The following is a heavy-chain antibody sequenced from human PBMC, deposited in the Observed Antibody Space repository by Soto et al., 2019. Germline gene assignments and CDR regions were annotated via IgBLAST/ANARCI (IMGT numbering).Heavy chain of an antibody. Sequence: QVQLVQSGAEVMKPGASVKLSCKASGITYNTYAIHWVRQAPGQGLEWMGWINAGNGDTRYSQNFQGRVTLTRDTSASTVYMDLGSLKSEDTGIYYCARAISGYVTWGQGTLVTVSS. CDR3: ARAISGYVT. D-gene: IGHD5-12*01. CDR2: INAGNGDT. V-gene: IGHV1-3*01. CDR1: GITYNTYA. J-gene: IGHJ4*02.